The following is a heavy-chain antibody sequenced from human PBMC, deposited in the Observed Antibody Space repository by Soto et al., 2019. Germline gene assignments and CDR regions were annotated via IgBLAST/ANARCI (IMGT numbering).Heavy chain of an antibody. V-gene: IGHV1-18*01. CDR2: ISLYSDGT. CDR3: ASVVPGAEAWFGP. J-gene: IGHJ5*02. Sequence: QVQLVQSGGEVKRPGASVKFSCKTSGYTFSNYGITWVRQAPGQPLEWLGWISLYSDGTNYAQKLQGRVSMTTDTSTTTAYIELSSLRSDDTAVYYCASVVPGAEAWFGPWGQGTLVIVSS. D-gene: IGHD2-2*01. CDR1: GYTFSNYG.